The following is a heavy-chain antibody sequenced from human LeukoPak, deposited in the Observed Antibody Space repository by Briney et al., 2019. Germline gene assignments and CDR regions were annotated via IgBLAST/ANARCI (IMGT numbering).Heavy chain of an antibody. CDR3: AKAVYDVLTGIDY. D-gene: IGHD3-9*01. V-gene: IGHV3-23*01. CDR2: IGDSGSST. Sequence: GGSLRLSCSASGFTFSSYAMSWVRQAPGKGLEWVSTIGDSGSSTYYADSVKGRFTISRDNSKNTLYLQMNSLRIEDTAVYYCAKAVYDVLTGIDYWGQGTLVTVSS. J-gene: IGHJ4*02. CDR1: GFTFSSYA.